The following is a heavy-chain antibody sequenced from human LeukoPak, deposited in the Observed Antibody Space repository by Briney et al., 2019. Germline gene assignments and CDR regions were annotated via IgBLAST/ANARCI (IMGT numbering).Heavy chain of an antibody. J-gene: IGHJ4*02. Sequence: PSETLSLTCTVSGGSISSFYWSWIRQPAGKGLEWIGRIYSSGSTNYNPSLKSRVTMSVETSKNQFSLKLSSVTAADTAVYYCARLKDYYFDYWGQGTLVTVSS. CDR3: ARLKDYYFDY. V-gene: IGHV4-4*07. CDR1: GGSISSFY. CDR2: IYSSGST.